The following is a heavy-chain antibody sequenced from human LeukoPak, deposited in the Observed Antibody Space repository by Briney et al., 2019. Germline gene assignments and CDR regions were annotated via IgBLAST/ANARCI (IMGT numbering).Heavy chain of an antibody. J-gene: IGHJ4*02. CDR3: ARVFRRAAGEDY. CDR1: GYTFTSYP. Sequence: ASVKVSCKASGYTFTSYPISWVRQAPGQGVEWRGWITTYNGNTNYAQKFQGRVTITADKSTSTAYMELSSLRSEDTAVYYCARVFRRAAGEDYWGQGTLVTVSS. V-gene: IGHV1-18*01. CDR2: ITTYNGNT. D-gene: IGHD6-13*01.